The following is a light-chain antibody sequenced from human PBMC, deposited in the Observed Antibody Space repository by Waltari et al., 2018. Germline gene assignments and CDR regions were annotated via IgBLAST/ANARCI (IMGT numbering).Light chain of an antibody. CDR1: QTVSTY. CDR3: LQRSLWPWT. Sequence: IVLTQSLATLSLSPGERATLSCRASQTVSTYLAWFQQKPGQAPRLLIYDASTRAPAIPARFSGSGSGTDFSLTISSLEPEDFAVYYCLQRSLWPWTFGQGTKVAVK. CDR2: DAS. V-gene: IGKV3-11*01. J-gene: IGKJ1*01.